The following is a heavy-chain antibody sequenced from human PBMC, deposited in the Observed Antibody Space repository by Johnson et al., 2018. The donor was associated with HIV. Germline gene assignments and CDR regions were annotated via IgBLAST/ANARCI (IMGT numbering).Heavy chain of an antibody. Sequence: GGLVRPGGSLRLSCAASGFTFDDYGMSWVRQAPGKGLAWVSGSNWNGGSTGYADSVKGRFTISRDNAKNSLYLQMNSLKTEDTAVYYCARGRRRGAWLDAFDLWGQGTMVTVSS. J-gene: IGHJ3*01. CDR3: ARGRRRGAWLDAFDL. V-gene: IGHV3-20*04. CDR1: GFTFDDYG. D-gene: IGHD3-22*01. CDR2: SNWNGGST.